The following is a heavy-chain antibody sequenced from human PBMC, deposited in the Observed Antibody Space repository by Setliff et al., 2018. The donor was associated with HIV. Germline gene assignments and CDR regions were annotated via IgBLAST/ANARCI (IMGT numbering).Heavy chain of an antibody. CDR2: IIPMFNIA. CDR1: GGTFNSYT. D-gene: IGHD5-18*01. CDR3: AGGWSENTVMVQVEYFRH. Sequence: ASVKVSCKASGGTFNSYTVSWVRQAPGQGLEWMGGIIPMFNIANYAQKFQGRATITADISTTTASMELRSLRSEDTAVYYCAGGWSENTVMVQVEYFRHWGQGTLVTVSS. J-gene: IGHJ1*01. V-gene: IGHV1-69*10.